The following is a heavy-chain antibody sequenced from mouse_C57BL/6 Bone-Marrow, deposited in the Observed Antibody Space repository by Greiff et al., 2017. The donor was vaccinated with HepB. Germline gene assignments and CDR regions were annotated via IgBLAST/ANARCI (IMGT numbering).Heavy chain of an antibody. CDR2: FYPGSGSI. CDR3: ARHEDNYGSTWGGAMVY. J-gene: IGHJ4*01. Sequence: QVQLQQSGAELVKPGASVKLSCKASGYTFTEYTIHWVKQRSGQGLEWIGWFYPGSGSIKYNEKFKDKATLTADKSSSTVYMELSRLTSEDSAVYFCARHEDNYGSTWGGAMVYWGQGTSVTVSS. CDR1: GYTFTEYT. D-gene: IGHD1-1*01. V-gene: IGHV1-62-2*01.